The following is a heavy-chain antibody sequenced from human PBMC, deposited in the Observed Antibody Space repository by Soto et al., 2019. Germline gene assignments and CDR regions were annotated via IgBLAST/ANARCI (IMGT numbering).Heavy chain of an antibody. CDR2: IKRVGSVK. V-gene: IGHV3-7*03. J-gene: IGHJ3*02. CDR1: GFTFTSYW. D-gene: IGHD3-16*01. Sequence: GGSLRLSFAASGFTFTSYWLTWFRQAPGKGLGWVANIKRVGSVKYYVDSVKGRFSISRDNAKNSLYLQMKSLRAEDPAVYDCARGMMMGIDAIDIWGQGTMVTVSS. CDR3: ARGMMMGIDAIDI.